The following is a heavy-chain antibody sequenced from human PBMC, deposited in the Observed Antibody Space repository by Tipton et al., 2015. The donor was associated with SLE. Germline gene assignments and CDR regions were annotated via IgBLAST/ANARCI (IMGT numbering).Heavy chain of an antibody. CDR1: GYSFNTYG. Sequence: QVQLVQSGAEVKKPGASVKVSCKTSGYSFNTYGISWVRQAPGQGLEWMGWVSGYNSNTNYAQNFQGRVTMTTDTSTSTAYMELRSLRSDDTAVYFCARDGRQDYYYGLDVWGQGTTVTVSS. V-gene: IGHV1-18*01. J-gene: IGHJ6*02. CDR3: ARDGRQDYYYGLDV. CDR2: VSGYNSNT.